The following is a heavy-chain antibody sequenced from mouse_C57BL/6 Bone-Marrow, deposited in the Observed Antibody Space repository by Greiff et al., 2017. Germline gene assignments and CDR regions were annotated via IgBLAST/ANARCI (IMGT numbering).Heavy chain of an antibody. CDR1: GYTFTSYW. Sequence: QVQLQQSGAELVKPGASVKMSCKASGYTFTSYWITWVKQRPGQGLAWIGDIYPGSGSTNYNEKFKSKATLTVDTSSSTAYMQLSSLTSEDAAVYYCARYGGYLPTWFAYWGQGTLVTVSA. CDR3: ARYGGYLPTWFAY. D-gene: IGHD2-3*01. V-gene: IGHV1-55*01. CDR2: IYPGSGST. J-gene: IGHJ3*01.